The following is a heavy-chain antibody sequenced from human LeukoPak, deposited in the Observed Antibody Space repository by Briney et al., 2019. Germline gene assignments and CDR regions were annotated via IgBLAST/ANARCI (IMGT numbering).Heavy chain of an antibody. CDR3: ARHTRRYSGYRNYYYYMDV. CDR1: GYSISSGYY. J-gene: IGHJ6*03. Sequence: SETLSLTCTVSGYSISSGYYWGWIRQPPGKGLEWIGSIYYSGSTYYNPSLKSRVTISVDTSKNQFSLKLSSVTAADTAVYYCARHTRRYSGYRNYYYYMDVWGKGTTVTISS. CDR2: IYYSGST. V-gene: IGHV4-38-2*02. D-gene: IGHD5-12*01.